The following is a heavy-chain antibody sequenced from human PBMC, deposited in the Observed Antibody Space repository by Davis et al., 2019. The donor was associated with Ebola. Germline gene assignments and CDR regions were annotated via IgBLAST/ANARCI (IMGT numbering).Heavy chain of an antibody. J-gene: IGHJ4*02. V-gene: IGHV3-30-3*01. Sequence: GESLKISCAASGFTFSSYAMHWVRQAPGKGLEWVAVISYDGSNKYYADSVKGRFTISRDNSKNTLYLQMNSLRAEDTAVYYCARFIPSRATMVPPQFMFDYWGQGTLVTVSS. CDR2: ISYDGSNK. D-gene: IGHD3-10*01. CDR3: ARFIPSRATMVPPQFMFDY. CDR1: GFTFSSYA.